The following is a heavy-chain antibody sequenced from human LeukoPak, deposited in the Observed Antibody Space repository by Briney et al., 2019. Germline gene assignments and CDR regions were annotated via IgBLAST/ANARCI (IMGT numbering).Heavy chain of an antibody. J-gene: IGHJ4*02. CDR3: VRSLERFGTRDY. CDR1: EFIFGAYW. CDR2: INQDGSEK. D-gene: IGHD3-10*01. V-gene: IGHV3-7*01. Sequence: GGSLRLSCAGSEFIFGAYWMTWVRQAPGKELEWVAHINQDGSEKYYMDSVKGRFTISRDNAKKSLFLQMNSLTAEDTALYYCVRSLERFGTRDYWGQGTLVTVSS.